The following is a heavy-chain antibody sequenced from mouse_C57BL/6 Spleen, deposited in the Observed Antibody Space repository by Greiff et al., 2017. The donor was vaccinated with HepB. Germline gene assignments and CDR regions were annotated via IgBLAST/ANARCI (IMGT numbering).Heavy chain of an antibody. CDR2: IDPSDSET. CDR3: ARNYYGSSLRLYYFDY. D-gene: IGHD1-1*01. CDR1: GYTFTSYW. Sequence: VQLQQPGAELVRPGSSVKLSCKASGYTFTSYWMHWVKQRPIQGLEWIGNIDPSDSETHYNQKFKDKATLTVDKSSSTAYMQLSSLTSEDSAVYYCARNYYGSSLRLYYFDYWGQGTTLTVSS. J-gene: IGHJ2*01. V-gene: IGHV1-52*01.